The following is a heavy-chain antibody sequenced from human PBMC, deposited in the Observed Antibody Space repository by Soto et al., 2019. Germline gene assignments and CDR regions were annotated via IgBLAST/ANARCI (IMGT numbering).Heavy chain of an antibody. V-gene: IGHV3-7*01. CDR2: IKQDGSEK. CDR1: GFTFSSYW. J-gene: IGHJ5*02. D-gene: IGHD2-2*01. CDR3: AREAYCSSTSCYNCIHP. Sequence: PGGSLRLSCAASGFTFSSYWMSWVRQAPGKGLEWVANIKQDGSEKYYVDSVKGRFTISRDNAKNSLYLQMNSLRAEDTAVYYCAREAYCSSTSCYNCIHPWGQGTLVTVSS.